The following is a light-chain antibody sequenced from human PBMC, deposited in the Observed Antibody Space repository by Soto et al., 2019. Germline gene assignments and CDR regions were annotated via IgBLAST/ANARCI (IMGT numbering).Light chain of an antibody. CDR1: SSDIGGYNY. V-gene: IGLV2-14*01. CDR2: EVS. Sequence: QSALAQPASVSGSPGHAITISCTGTSSDIGGYNYVSWYQQHPGKVPKLIIFEVSTRPSGVSNRFSGSKSGNTASLTISGLQADDEADYYCSSFTTSTTLYVFGTGTKVTVL. J-gene: IGLJ1*01. CDR3: SSFTTSTTLYV.